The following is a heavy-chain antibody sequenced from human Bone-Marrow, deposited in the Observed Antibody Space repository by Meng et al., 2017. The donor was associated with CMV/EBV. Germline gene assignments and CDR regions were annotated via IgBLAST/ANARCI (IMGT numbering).Heavy chain of an antibody. D-gene: IGHD1-26*01. Sequence: GESLKISCAASGFTFSSYAMHWVRQAPGKGLEWVAVISYDGSNKYYADSVKGRFTISRDNSKNTLYLQMNSLRVEDTAVYYCAKVGLGPGNGMDVWGQGTTVTVSS. J-gene: IGHJ6*02. CDR1: GFTFSSYA. V-gene: IGHV3-30-3*01. CDR3: AKVGLGPGNGMDV. CDR2: ISYDGSNK.